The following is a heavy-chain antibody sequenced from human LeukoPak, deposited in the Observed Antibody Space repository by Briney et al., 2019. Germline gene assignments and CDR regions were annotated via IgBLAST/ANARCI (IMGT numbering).Heavy chain of an antibody. D-gene: IGHD1-26*01. V-gene: IGHV4-61*02. CDR3: ARGPYVVGATTSHEHDY. J-gene: IGHJ4*02. CDR2: VLTSGTT. CDR1: GGSINSGSYY. Sequence: SETLSLTCTVSGGSINSGSYYWSWIRQPAGKGLEWIGRVLTSGTTNYNPSLKSRVSISVDTSKNQFSLKLSSVTAADTAVYYCARGPYVVGATTSHEHDYWGQGTLVTVSS.